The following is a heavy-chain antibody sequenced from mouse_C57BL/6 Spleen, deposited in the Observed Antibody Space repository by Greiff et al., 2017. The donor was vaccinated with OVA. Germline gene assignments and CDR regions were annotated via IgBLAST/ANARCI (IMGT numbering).Heavy chain of an antibody. CDR3: ALYYYASTDY. D-gene: IGHD1-1*01. V-gene: IGHV1-4*01. Sequence: QVQLQQSGAELARPGASVKMSCKASGYTFTSYTMHWVKQRPGQGLEWIGYFNPSSGYTKYNQKFKDKATLTADKSSSTAYMQLSSLTSEDSAVYYCALYYYASTDYWGQGTTLTVSS. CDR1: GYTFTSYT. J-gene: IGHJ2*01. CDR2: FNPSSGYT.